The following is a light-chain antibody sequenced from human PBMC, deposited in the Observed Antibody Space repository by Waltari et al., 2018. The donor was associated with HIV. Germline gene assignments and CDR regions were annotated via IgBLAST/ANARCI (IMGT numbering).Light chain of an antibody. CDR3: QQSYSDRES. CDR1: QTVTTY. J-gene: IGKJ4*01. Sequence: DIQLTQSPSSLSASVGDRVTIACRASQTVTTYLNWYQQKPGRAPTLLIYAAHTLQTGVPSRFRGSGSETEFTLTISNLQREDFATYYCQQSYSDRESFGGGTKVEI. V-gene: IGKV1-39*01. CDR2: AAH.